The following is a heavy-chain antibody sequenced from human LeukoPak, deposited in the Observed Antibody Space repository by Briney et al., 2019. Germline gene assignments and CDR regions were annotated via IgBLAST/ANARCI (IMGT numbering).Heavy chain of an antibody. CDR3: AKLGFVVVGVITSGIFDY. J-gene: IGHJ4*02. V-gene: IGHV3-74*01. D-gene: IGHD3-22*01. Sequence: GGSLRLSCAGSGFTFSSYWMHWVRQAPGKGLVWVSRINTDGSNTIYADSVKGRFTISRDNAKNTLYLQMDRLRGEDTAVYYCAKLGFVVVGVITSGIFDYWGQGTLVTVSS. CDR2: INTDGSNT. CDR1: GFTFSSYW.